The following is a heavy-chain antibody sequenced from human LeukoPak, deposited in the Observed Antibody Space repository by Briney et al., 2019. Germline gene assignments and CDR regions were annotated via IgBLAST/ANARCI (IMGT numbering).Heavy chain of an antibody. CDR1: GGSFSGYY. V-gene: IGHV4-34*01. CDR3: EGGIRYFDWSTIGSENNWFDP. D-gene: IGHD3-9*01. J-gene: IGHJ5*02. Sequence: SETLSLTCAVYGGSFSGYYWSWIRQPPGKGLECIGEINHSESTNYNPSLKSRVTISVDTSKNQFSLKLSSVTAADTAVYQAEGGIRYFDWSTIGSENNWFDPWGQGTLVTVSS. CDR2: INHSEST.